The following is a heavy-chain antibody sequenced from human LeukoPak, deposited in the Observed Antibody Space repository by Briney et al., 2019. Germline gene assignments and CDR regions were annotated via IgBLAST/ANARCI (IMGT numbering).Heavy chain of an antibody. Sequence: GASVNVSCKPSGYTFTNYGITWVRHAPGQGLEWMGAITPYNGHTNYAQKIQGRVTMTTDTSTNTAYMELRSLRSDDTAVYYCARVWGYCGNTNCYQSFDYWGQGTLVTVSS. CDR3: ARVWGYCGNTNCYQSFDY. D-gene: IGHD2-2*01. J-gene: IGHJ4*02. V-gene: IGHV1-18*01. CDR1: GYTFTNYG. CDR2: ITPYNGHT.